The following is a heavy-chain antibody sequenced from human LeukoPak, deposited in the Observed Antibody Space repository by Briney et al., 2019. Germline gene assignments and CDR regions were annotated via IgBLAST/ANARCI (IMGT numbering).Heavy chain of an antibody. V-gene: IGHV3-23*01. D-gene: IGHD3-22*01. CDR2: ISGSGGST. Sequence: GGSPRLSCAASGFTFSSYAMSWVRQAPGKGLEWVSAISGSGGSTYYADSVKGRFTISRDNSKNTLYLQMNSLRAEDTAVYYCAKARDYYDSSGPFDYWGQGTLVTVSS. CDR1: GFTFSSYA. J-gene: IGHJ4*02. CDR3: AKARDYYDSSGPFDY.